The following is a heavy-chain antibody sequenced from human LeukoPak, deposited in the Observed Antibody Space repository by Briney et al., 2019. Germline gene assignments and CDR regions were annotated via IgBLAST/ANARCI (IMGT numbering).Heavy chain of an antibody. CDR2: IIPIFGTA. D-gene: IGHD6-25*01. Sequence: ASVKVSCKASGGTFSSYAISWVRQAPGQGLEWMGGIIPIFGTANYAQKFQGRVTITADKSTSTAYMELSSLRSDDTAVYYCARDIDEEQRLIFDYWGQGTLVTVSS. J-gene: IGHJ4*02. CDR3: ARDIDEEQRLIFDY. V-gene: IGHV1-69*06. CDR1: GGTFSSYA.